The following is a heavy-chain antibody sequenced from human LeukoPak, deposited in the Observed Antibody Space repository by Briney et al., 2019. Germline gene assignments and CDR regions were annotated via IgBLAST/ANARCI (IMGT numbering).Heavy chain of an antibody. Sequence: GGSLRLSCAASGFTFSSYNMNWVRQAPGKGLEWVSSISSSSSYIYYADSVKGRFTISRDNAKNSLYLQMNSLRAEDTAVYYCARDGYCSSTSCPTYDYWGQGTLVTVSS. CDR2: ISSSSSYI. V-gene: IGHV3-21*04. CDR3: ARDGYCSSTSCPTYDY. CDR1: GFTFSSYN. D-gene: IGHD2-2*03. J-gene: IGHJ4*02.